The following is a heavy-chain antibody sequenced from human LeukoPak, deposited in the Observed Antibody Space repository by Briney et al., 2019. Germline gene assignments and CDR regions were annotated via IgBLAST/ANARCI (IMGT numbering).Heavy chain of an antibody. J-gene: IGHJ4*02. Sequence: ASVKVSCKASGYTFRSYGISWVRQAPGQGLEWMGWISAYNGDTNYAQSLQGRVTMTTETSTNTAYMELRSLRSDDTALYFCARDKGEWEHWRYFDYWGQGTLVTVSS. CDR2: ISAYNGDT. CDR3: ARDKGEWEHWRYFDY. V-gene: IGHV1-18*01. D-gene: IGHD1-26*01. CDR1: GYTFRSYG.